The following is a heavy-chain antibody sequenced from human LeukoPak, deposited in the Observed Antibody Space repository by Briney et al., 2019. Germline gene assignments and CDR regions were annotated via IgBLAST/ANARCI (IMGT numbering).Heavy chain of an antibody. CDR2: IDYSGWT. J-gene: IGHJ4*02. V-gene: IGHV4-61*05. Sequence: PSETLSLTCTVSGVSISSNNYYWGWIRQPPGKGLEWIGYIDYSGWTNYNPSLKSRVTISVDTSKNQFSLKLSSVTAADTAVYYCARKSSWYADPIDYWGQGTLVTVSS. CDR3: ARKSSWYADPIDY. CDR1: GVSISSNNYY. D-gene: IGHD6-13*01.